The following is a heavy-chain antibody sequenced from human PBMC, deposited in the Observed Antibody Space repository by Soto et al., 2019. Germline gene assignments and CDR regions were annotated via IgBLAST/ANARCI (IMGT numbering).Heavy chain of an antibody. CDR3: AKDGTNYGDYGFDN. CDR2: ISGSGGRT. CDR1: GFTFSSYA. V-gene: IGHV3-23*01. D-gene: IGHD4-17*01. J-gene: IGHJ4*02. Sequence: EVQLLESGGGLIEPGGSLRLSCAASGFTFSSYAMSWVRQAAGKGLAWVSAISGSGGRTYYADSVKGRFTISRDNSRNAVYLQMNSLRAEDTAVYYCAKDGTNYGDYGFDNWGQGTLVIVSS.